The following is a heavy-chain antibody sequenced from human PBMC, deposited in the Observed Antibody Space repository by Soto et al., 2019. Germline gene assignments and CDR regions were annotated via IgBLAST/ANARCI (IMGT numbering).Heavy chain of an antibody. CDR1: GYTFTSYA. Sequence: QVQLVQSGAEVKKPGASVNVSCKASGYTFTSYAISWVRQAPGQGLEWMGWINAYNGDTNYAPNLQGRVTMTTDTSTRTAYMELRSLRSDDTAVYYCARDPSYHHDSSGYYSAAFDIWGQGTMVTVSS. D-gene: IGHD3-22*01. CDR2: INAYNGDT. J-gene: IGHJ3*02. V-gene: IGHV1-18*01. CDR3: ARDPSYHHDSSGYYSAAFDI.